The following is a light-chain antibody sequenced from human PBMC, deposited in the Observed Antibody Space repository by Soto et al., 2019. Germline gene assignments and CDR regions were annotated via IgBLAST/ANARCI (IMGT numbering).Light chain of an antibody. CDR1: NRVVGNYDF. V-gene: IGLV2-14*01. Sequence: QSVVSPPAPVAGAPGKWDTISWPGNNRVVGNYDFVSWYQQHPGKAPKLMIYDVSSRPSGVSNRFSGSKSDNTASLTISGLQAEDEADYYCKSYTTSDTYVFGTGTKVTVL. J-gene: IGLJ1*01. CDR3: KSYTTSDTYV. CDR2: DVS.